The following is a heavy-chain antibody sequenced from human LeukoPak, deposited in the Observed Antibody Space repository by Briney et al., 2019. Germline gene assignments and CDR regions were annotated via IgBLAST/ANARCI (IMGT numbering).Heavy chain of an antibody. D-gene: IGHD6-13*01. J-gene: IGHJ4*02. CDR3: AKDLGYSSSWYYFDY. CDR2: ISWNSGSI. Sequence: PGRSLRLSCAASGFTFDDYAMHWVRQAPGKGLEWVSGISWNSGSIGYADSVKGRFTISRDNAKNSLYLRMNSLRAEDTALYYCAKDLGYSSSWYYFDYWGQGTLVTVSS. CDR1: GFTFDDYA. V-gene: IGHV3-9*01.